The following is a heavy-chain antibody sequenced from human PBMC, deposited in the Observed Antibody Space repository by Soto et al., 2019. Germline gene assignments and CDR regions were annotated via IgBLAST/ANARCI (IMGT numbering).Heavy chain of an antibody. J-gene: IGHJ6*04. CDR3: ARVGPFVYRYGPSPCYCGMDC. D-gene: IGHD5-18*01. CDR2: IYPGDSDT. V-gene: IGHV5-51*01. CDR1: GYSFTSYW. Sequence: GESLKISCKGSGYSFTSYWIGWVRQMPGKGLEWMGIIYPGDSDTRYSPSFQGQVTISADKSISTAYLQWSSLKASDTAMYYCARVGPFVYRYGPSPCYCGMDCWGKGTRITVSS.